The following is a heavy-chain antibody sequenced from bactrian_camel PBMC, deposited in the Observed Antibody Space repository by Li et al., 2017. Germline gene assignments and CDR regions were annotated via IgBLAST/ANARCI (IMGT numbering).Heavy chain of an antibody. V-gene: IGHV3S53*01. J-gene: IGHJ4*01. CDR1: GITEGTNC. D-gene: IGHD1*01. Sequence: HVQLVESGGGSVQAGGSLRLSCEASGITEGTNCIGWFRQVPGKEREGVAAIYLSEIHYAPSVEGRFTISLDNAKTTIYLQMNDLKEEDTAMYFCAAAPGMLPGRRSMLLAPQYRYWGQGTQVTVS. CDR2: IYLSEI. CDR3: AAAPGMLPGRRSMLLAPQYRY.